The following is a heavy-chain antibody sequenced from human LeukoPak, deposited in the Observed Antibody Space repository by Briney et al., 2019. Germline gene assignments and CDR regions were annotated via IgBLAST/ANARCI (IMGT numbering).Heavy chain of an antibody. Sequence: GGSLRLSCAASGFTFSTYGMHWVRQAPGKGLEWVAFIRYDGSNQYYADSVKGRVIISRDNSKNTLYLQMNSLRAEDTAMYYCAKGGTTVITAPAFWGQGTMVTVSS. J-gene: IGHJ3*01. V-gene: IGHV3-30*02. CDR3: AKGGTTVITAPAF. D-gene: IGHD4-23*01. CDR2: IRYDGSNQ. CDR1: GFTFSTYG.